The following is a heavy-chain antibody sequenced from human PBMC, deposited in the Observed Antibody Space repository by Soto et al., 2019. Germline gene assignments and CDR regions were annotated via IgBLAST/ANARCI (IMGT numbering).Heavy chain of an antibody. CDR2: TYYRSRWYN. CDR3: AGTTSHQWYYMDV. Sequence: PSQTLSLTCAISGDSVSSNSAAWNWIRQSPSRGLEWLGRTYYRSRWYNDYAVSVRSRITVNPDTSKNQFSLHLTSVTPEDTAVYYCAGTTSHQWYYMDVWGKGTTVTVSS. V-gene: IGHV6-1*01. J-gene: IGHJ6*03. D-gene: IGHD1-7*01. CDR1: GDSVSSNSAA.